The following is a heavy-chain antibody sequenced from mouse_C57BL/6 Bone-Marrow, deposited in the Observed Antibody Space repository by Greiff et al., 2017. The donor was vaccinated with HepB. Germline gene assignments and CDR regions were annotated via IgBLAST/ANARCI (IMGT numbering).Heavy chain of an antibody. J-gene: IGHJ4*01. CDR1: GFTFTDYY. CDR2: IRNKANGYTT. Sequence: EVNLVESGGGLVQPGGSLSLSCAASGFTFTDYYMSWVRQPPGKALEWLGFIRNKANGYTTEYSASVKGRFTISRDNSQSILYLQMNALRAEDSATYYCARKGTGYAIDYWGQGTSVPVSS. D-gene: IGHD4-1*01. CDR3: ARKGTGYAIDY. V-gene: IGHV7-3*01.